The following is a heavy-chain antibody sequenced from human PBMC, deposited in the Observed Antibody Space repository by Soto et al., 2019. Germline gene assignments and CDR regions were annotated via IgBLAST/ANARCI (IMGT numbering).Heavy chain of an antibody. CDR3: ARGGEMATIWFGPSAGYFQH. J-gene: IGHJ1*01. CDR2: ISSSSSYI. CDR1: GFTFSSYS. D-gene: IGHD3-10*01. Sequence: PGGSLRLSCAASGFTFSSYSMNWVRQAPGKGLEWVSSISSSSSYIYYADSVKGRFTISRDNAKNSLYLQMNSLRAEDTAVYYCARGGEMATIWFGPSAGYFQHWGQGTLVTVSS. V-gene: IGHV3-21*01.